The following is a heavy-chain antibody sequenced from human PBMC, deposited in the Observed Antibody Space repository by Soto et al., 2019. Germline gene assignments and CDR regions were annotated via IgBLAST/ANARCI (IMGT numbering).Heavy chain of an antibody. CDR2: MFPGDSDT. D-gene: IGHD6-19*01. Sequence: GESLKISCKGSGYSFTTYWIGWVRQLPGQGLEWMGVMFPGDSDTRYSPSFQGQVTMSADPSTNTAYLEWSSLKAADSAMYYCARVPDSSLGTMDVWGQGATVTVSS. CDR1: GYSFTTYW. V-gene: IGHV5-51*01. J-gene: IGHJ6*02. CDR3: ARVPDSSLGTMDV.